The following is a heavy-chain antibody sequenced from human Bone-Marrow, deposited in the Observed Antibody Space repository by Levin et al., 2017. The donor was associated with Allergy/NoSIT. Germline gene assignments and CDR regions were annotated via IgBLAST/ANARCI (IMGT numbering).Heavy chain of an antibody. CDR1: GGSISSYY. V-gene: IGHV4-4*07. D-gene: IGHD1-1*01. Sequence: SETLSLTCTVSGGSISSYYWTWIRQPAGKGLEWIGRIYSSGSTNYNPSLRSRVTVSLATSKNQFSLKLSSVTAADTAVYYCARGSGTQPGRHYYYYNGLDVWGQGTTVTVSS. CDR3: ARGSGTQPGRHYYYYNGLDV. J-gene: IGHJ6*02. CDR2: IYSSGST.